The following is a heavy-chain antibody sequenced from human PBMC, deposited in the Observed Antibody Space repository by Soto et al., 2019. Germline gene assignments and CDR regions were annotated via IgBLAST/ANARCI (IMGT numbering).Heavy chain of an antibody. CDR2: IWYDGSNK. CDR3: ARDNVLLWFGEWYYYYMDV. V-gene: IGHV3-33*01. J-gene: IGHJ6*03. D-gene: IGHD3-10*01. Sequence: QVQLVESGGGVVQPGRSLRLSCAASGFTFSSYGMHWVRQAPGKGLEWVAVIWYDGSNKYYADSVKGRFTISRDNSKNTLYLQMNSLRAEDTAVYYCARDNVLLWFGEWYYYYMDVWGKGTTVTVSS. CDR1: GFTFSSYG.